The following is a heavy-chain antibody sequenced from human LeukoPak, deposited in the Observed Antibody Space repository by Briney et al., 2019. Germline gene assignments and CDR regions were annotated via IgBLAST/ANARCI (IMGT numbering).Heavy chain of an antibody. CDR2: IKRDGSEK. Sequence: QPGGSLRLSCVASGFTFSTYWMSWVRQAPGKGLEWVANIKRDGSEKYYGDSVKGRFTISRDNSKNSLYLQMNSLRAEDTAIYYCARGARGSYAPGLDYWGQGTLVTVSS. CDR3: ARGARGSYAPGLDY. D-gene: IGHD1-26*01. J-gene: IGHJ4*02. CDR1: GFTFSTYW. V-gene: IGHV3-7*01.